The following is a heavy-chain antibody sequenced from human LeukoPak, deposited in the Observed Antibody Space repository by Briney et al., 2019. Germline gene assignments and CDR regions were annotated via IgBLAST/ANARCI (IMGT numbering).Heavy chain of an antibody. CDR1: GYTFTSYD. CDR2: ISAYNGNT. D-gene: IGHD6-19*01. CDR3: ARELAVAGTVDY. J-gene: IGHJ4*02. V-gene: IGHV1-18*01. Sequence: GASVKVSCKASGYTFTSYDISWVRQAPGQGLEWMGWISAYNGNTNYAQKVQGRVTMTTDTYTSTAYMELRSLRSDDTAVYYCARELAVAGTVDYWGQGTLVTVSS.